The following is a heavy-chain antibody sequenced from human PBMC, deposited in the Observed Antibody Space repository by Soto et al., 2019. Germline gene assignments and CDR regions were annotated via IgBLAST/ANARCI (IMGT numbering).Heavy chain of an antibody. CDR3: ARWAEYYYDSSGGGDAFDI. CDR1: GVSISSYY. V-gene: IGHV4-59*01. Sequence: SETLSLTCTVSGVSISSYYWSWIRHPPGKGLEWIGYIYYSGSTNYNPSLKSRVTISVDTSKNQFSLKLSSVTAADTAVYYCARWAEYYYDSSGGGDAFDIWGQGTMVTVSS. D-gene: IGHD3-22*01. CDR2: IYYSGST. J-gene: IGHJ3*02.